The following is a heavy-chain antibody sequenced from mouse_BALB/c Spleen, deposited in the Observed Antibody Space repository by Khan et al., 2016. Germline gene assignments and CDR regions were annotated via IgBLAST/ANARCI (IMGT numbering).Heavy chain of an antibody. CDR2: IWSGGSS. Sequence: QVQLKQSGPGLVQPSQSLSITCTVSGFSLTNYGVHWVRQSPGKGLEWLGVIWSGGSSDYNAAFISRLSISKDNSKSQIFFKMNSLQANDTTIYDCARKEVLLGGCEVWGAGTTVTVSS. V-gene: IGHV2-2*02. J-gene: IGHJ1*01. CDR3: ARKEVLLGGCEV. D-gene: IGHD3-1*01. CDR1: GFSLTNYG.